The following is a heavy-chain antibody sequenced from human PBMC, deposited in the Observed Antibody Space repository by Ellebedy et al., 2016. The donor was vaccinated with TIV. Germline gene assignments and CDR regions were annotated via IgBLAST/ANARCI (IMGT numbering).Heavy chain of an antibody. CDR3: VTRRGEGGLLYFFDN. Sequence: PGGSLRLSCAASGLTFKTYTMNWVRQAPGKGLEWVSSISSNLQFVNYTDSVKGRFIISRDNAKESLFLQMDSLRAEDTVKYFCVTRRGEGGLLYFFDNWGRGTLVTVSS. D-gene: IGHD3-10*01. V-gene: IGHV3-21*04. CDR1: GLTFKTYT. J-gene: IGHJ4*02. CDR2: ISSNLQFV.